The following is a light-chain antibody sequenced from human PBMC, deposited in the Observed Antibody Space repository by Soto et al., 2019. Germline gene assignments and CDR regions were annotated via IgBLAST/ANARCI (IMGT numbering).Light chain of an antibody. V-gene: IGKV3-20*01. CDR1: QSVSSSY. CDR2: GAS. Sequence: EIALTQSPGTLSLSPGERATLSCRASQSVSSSYLAWYQQKPGQAPRLLIYGASSRATGIPDRFSGSGSGTDFTLTISRLEPEDFAVYYCQQNSSSFTFVPRTKVDIK. CDR3: QQNSSSFT. J-gene: IGKJ3*01.